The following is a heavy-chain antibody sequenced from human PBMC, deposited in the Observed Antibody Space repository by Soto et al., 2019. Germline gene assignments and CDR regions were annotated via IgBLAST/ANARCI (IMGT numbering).Heavy chain of an antibody. CDR1: GGSFSGYY. CDR2: INHSGST. CDR3: ARDLRFGELPGYYYYCMDV. V-gene: IGHV4-34*01. J-gene: IGHJ6*02. Sequence: PSVTLSLTCAVYGGSFSGYYWSCIRQPPGKGLEWIGEINHSGSTNYNPSLKCRVTISVDTSKNQFSLKLSSVTAADTAVYYCARDLRFGELPGYYYYCMDVWGQGTTVTVSS. D-gene: IGHD3-10*01.